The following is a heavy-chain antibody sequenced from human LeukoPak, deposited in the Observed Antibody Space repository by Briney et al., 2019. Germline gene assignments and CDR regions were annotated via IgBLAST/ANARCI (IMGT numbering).Heavy chain of an antibody. V-gene: IGHV1-2*02. CDR1: GYTFTAFY. CDR2: INPNSGGI. Sequence: GASVKVSCKASGYTFTAFYIHWVRQAPGQGLEWMGWINPNSGGINYAQKFQGRVAMTRDTSISAAYMQLSSLRSDDTAVYYCARERDFWSGSSKFDPWGQGTLVTVSS. J-gene: IGHJ5*02. D-gene: IGHD3-3*01. CDR3: ARERDFWSGSSKFDP.